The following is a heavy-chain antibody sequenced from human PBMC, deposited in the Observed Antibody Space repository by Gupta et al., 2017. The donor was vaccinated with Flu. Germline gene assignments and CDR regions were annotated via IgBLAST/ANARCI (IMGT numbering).Heavy chain of an antibody. CDR3: ARGRRPGQTFCDFLRFDP. J-gene: IGHJ5*02. D-gene: IGHD3-9*01. CDR1: GESFSYYF. CDR2: INRSGST. V-gene: IGHV4-34*01. Sequence: QVQLQQWGAGLLKPSETLSLTCAVYGESFSYYFWSCIRQPPGKGLEWIGEINRSGSTNYNPSLKSRVTISVDTSKNQFSLKLSSVTAADTAVYYCARGRRPGQTFCDFLRFDPWGQGALVTVSS.